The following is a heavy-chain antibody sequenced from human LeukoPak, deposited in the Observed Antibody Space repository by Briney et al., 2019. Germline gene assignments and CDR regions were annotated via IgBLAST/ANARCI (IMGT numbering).Heavy chain of an antibody. J-gene: IGHJ6*03. Sequence: PGRSLRLSCAASGFTFSSYAMHWVRQAPGKGLEWVAVISYDGSNKYYADSVKGRFTISRDNSKNTLSLQMNSLRAEDTAVYYCARELRIVDTTMLNYYYYYYMDVWGKGTTVTVSS. D-gene: IGHD5-18*01. CDR2: ISYDGSNK. CDR1: GFTFSSYA. CDR3: ARELRIVDTTMLNYYYYYYMDV. V-gene: IGHV3-30*14.